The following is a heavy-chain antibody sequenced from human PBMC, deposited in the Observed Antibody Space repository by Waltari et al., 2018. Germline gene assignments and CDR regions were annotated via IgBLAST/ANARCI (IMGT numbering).Heavy chain of an antibody. CDR1: GGSFSGYY. Sequence: QVQLQQWGAGLLKPSETLSLTCAVYGGSFSGYYWSWIRTPPGKGLEWIGEINHSGSTNYNPSLKSRVTISVDTSKNQFSLKLSSVTAADTAVYYCARYNLGQWLVVRDAFDIWGQGTMVTVSS. J-gene: IGHJ3*02. CDR3: ARYNLGQWLVVRDAFDI. D-gene: IGHD6-19*01. V-gene: IGHV4-34*01. CDR2: INHSGST.